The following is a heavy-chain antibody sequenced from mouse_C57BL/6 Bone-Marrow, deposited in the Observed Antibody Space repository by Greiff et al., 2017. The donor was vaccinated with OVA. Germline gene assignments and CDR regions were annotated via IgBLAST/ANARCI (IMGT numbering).Heavy chain of an antibody. Sequence: EVQLQESGPGLVKPSQTVFLTCTVTGISITTGNYRWSWLRQFPGNKLEWIGYIYYSGTITYNPSLTSRTTITRDTPKNQFFLEMNSLTAEDTATYYCAREGDSYAMDYWGQGTSVTVSS. CDR1: GISITTGNYR. J-gene: IGHJ4*01. CDR3: AREGDSYAMDY. D-gene: IGHD3-3*01. V-gene: IGHV3-5*01. CDR2: IYYSGTI.